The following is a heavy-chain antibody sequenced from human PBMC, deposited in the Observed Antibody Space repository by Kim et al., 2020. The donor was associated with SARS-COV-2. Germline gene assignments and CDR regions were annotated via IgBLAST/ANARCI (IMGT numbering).Heavy chain of an antibody. J-gene: IGHJ6*02. Sequence: GGSLRLSCEVSGFIVNTYSMNWVRQAPGKGLEWVSFISSRRSDTYYADSLKGRFTISRDNAKNSVYLQINSLRVEDTGVYYCARMNCAGGNCYAGPYYDGVDVWGQGTTVTVSS. V-gene: IGHV3-21*06. CDR3: ARMNCAGGNCYAGPYYDGVDV. CDR1: GFIVNTYS. CDR2: ISSRRSDT. D-gene: IGHD2-15*01.